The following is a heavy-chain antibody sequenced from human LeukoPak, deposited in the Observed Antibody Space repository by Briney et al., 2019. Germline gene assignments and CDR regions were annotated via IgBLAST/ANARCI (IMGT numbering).Heavy chain of an antibody. CDR1: GFTFSSYSMN. V-gene: IGHV4-39*01. CDR2: IYYSGST. CDR3: ARQPGGTYYSPFDY. D-gene: IGHD1-26*01. Sequence: GSLRLSCAASGFTFSSYSMNWVRQPPGKGLEWIGSIYYSGSTYYNPSLKSRVTISVDTSKNQFSLNLSSVTAADTAVYYCARQPGGTYYSPFDYWGQGTLVTVSS. J-gene: IGHJ4*02.